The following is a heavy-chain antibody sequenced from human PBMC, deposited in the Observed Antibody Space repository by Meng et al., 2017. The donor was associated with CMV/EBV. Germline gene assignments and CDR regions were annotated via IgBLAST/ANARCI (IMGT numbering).Heavy chain of an antibody. J-gene: IGHJ4*02. Sequence: SRSSYYWGWRRQQPGKGLGWIGSIYYSGRTYNNPSLKSRVTISVDTSKNQLSLKLSSVTAADTAVYYCARWGGDIVVVPAAIGEFDYWGQGTLVTVSS. CDR3: ARWGGDIVVVPAAIGEFDY. V-gene: IGHV4-39*01. CDR2: IYYSGRT. D-gene: IGHD2-2*01. CDR1: SRSSYY.